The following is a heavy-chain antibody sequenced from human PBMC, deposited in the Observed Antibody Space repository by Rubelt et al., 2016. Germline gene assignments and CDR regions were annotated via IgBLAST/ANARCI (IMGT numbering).Heavy chain of an antibody. CDR2: IYHGGTT. Sequence: QVQLQESGPGLVRPSETLSLTCTVSGFSISSDYYWGWIRLPPGRGLEWIGSIYHGGTTFYNPSLKSRVSISRDTSTNQFSRNLNSVTASDTAVYYCARENTSGWYLADFWGQGTLVTVSS. J-gene: IGHJ4*02. CDR3: ARENTSGWYLADF. CDR1: GFSISSDYY. V-gene: IGHV4-38-2*02. D-gene: IGHD6-19*01.